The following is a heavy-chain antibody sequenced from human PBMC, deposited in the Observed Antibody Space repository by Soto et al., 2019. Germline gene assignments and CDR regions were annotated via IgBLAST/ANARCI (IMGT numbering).Heavy chain of an antibody. J-gene: IGHJ4*02. CDR3: ARGSSGSYSFTDPSPFDY. CDR1: GGSISSYY. D-gene: IGHD3-10*01. CDR2: IYYSGST. V-gene: IGHV4-59*01. Sequence: SETLSLTCTVSGGSISSYYWSWIRQPPGKGLEWIGYIYYSGSTNYNPSLKSRVTISVDTSKNQFSLKLSSVTAADTAVYYCARGSSGSYSFTDPSPFDYWGQGTLVTVSS.